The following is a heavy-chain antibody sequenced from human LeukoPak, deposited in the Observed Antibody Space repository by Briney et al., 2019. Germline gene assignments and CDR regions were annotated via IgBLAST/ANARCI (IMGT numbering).Heavy chain of an antibody. V-gene: IGHV4-59*08. D-gene: IGHD5-12*01. Sequence: PSETLSLTCTVSGGXISTYYCNWIRQPPGKGLGWIGYIYYSGSTKYNPSLKTRVTISVDTSKNQFSLKLSSVTAADTAVYYCARGDVVATALDPWGQGTLVTVSS. J-gene: IGHJ5*02. CDR1: GGXISTYY. CDR2: IYYSGST. CDR3: ARGDVVATALDP.